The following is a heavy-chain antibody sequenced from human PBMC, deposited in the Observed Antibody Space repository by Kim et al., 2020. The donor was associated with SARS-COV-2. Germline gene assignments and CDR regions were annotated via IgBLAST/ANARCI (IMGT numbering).Heavy chain of an antibody. Sequence: VKGRFTISSDNAKNSLYLQMNSLRAEDTAVYYGAGVGYDILTGYYRSFDYWGQGTLVTVSS. V-gene: IGHV3-11*04. D-gene: IGHD3-9*01. CDR3: AGVGYDILTGYYRSFDY. J-gene: IGHJ4*02.